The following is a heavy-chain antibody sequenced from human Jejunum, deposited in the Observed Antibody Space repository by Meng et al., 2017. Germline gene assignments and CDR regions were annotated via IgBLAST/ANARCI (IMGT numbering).Heavy chain of an antibody. CDR2: IYRSGST. CDR3: ARDSTNTLGSQTYYFDY. CDR1: GASISSSTW. V-gene: IGHV4-4*02. D-gene: IGHD2-2*02. Sequence: HVQLQESRPRLVKPSGTLSLTCAVSGASISSSTWWSWVRQPPGKGLEWIGEIYRSGSTYYNPSLKSRVTISVDKSNNQFSLKLSSVTAADTAVYYCARDSTNTLGSQTYYFDYWGQGTLVTVSS. J-gene: IGHJ4*02.